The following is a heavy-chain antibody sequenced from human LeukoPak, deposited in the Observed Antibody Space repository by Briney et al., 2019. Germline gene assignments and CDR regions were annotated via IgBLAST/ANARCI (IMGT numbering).Heavy chain of an antibody. CDR2: INSDGSST. J-gene: IGHJ6*02. V-gene: IGHV3-74*01. CDR3: ARDYGRSRDYGMDV. Sequence: GGSLRLSCAASGFTFTNAWMHWVRQAPGKGLVWVSRINSDGSSTSYADSVKGRFTISRDNAKNTLFLQMNSLRAEDTAMYYCARDYGRSRDYGMDVWGQGTTVTVSS. CDR1: GFTFTNAW. D-gene: IGHD3-10*01.